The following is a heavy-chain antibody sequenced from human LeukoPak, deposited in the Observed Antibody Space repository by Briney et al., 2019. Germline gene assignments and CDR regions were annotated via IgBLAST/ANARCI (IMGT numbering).Heavy chain of an antibody. D-gene: IGHD3-22*01. V-gene: IGHV1-18*01. Sequence: ASVKVSCKASGYTFTSYGISWVRQAPGQGLEWMGWISAYNGNTNYAQRLQGRVTMTTDTSTSTAYMELRSLRSDDTAVYYCARSMNHYDRPVYFDYWGQGTLVTVSS. CDR3: ARSMNHYDRPVYFDY. CDR2: ISAYNGNT. J-gene: IGHJ4*02. CDR1: GYTFTSYG.